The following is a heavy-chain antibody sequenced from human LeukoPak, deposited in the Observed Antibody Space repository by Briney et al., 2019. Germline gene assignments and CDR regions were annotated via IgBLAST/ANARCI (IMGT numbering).Heavy chain of an antibody. D-gene: IGHD3-3*01. Sequence: PGGSLRLSCAASGFTFSSYAMHWVRQAPGKGLERVAVISYDGSNKYYADSVKGRFTISRDNSKNTLYLQMNSLRAEDTAVYYCARGEGDFWSGLDYWGQGTLVTVSS. CDR2: ISYDGSNK. V-gene: IGHV3-30-3*01. CDR1: GFTFSSYA. J-gene: IGHJ4*02. CDR3: ARGEGDFWSGLDY.